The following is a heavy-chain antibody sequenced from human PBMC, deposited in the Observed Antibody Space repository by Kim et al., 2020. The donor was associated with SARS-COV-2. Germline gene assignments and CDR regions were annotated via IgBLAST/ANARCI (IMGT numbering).Heavy chain of an antibody. CDR3: AKNAGKISLSRADSRYFGMDV. D-gene: IGHD2-2*01. Sequence: GGSLRLSCAASGFIFSHYGMSWVRQAPGKGLEWVSTISGRGGSTYYADSVKGRFTISRDSSENTLYLQMDSLRAEDTAIYYCAKNAGKISLSRADSRYFGMDVWGHGTTVTVSS. CDR2: ISGRGGST. J-gene: IGHJ6*02. V-gene: IGHV3-23*01. CDR1: GFIFSHYG.